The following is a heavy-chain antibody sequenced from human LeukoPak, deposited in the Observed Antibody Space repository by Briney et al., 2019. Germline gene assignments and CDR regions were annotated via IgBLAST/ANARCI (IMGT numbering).Heavy chain of an antibody. CDR2: INHSGST. CDR1: GGSFSGYY. J-gene: IGHJ4*02. CDR3: AGGGYFDWLYFDY. Sequence: TSETLSLTCAVYGGSFSGYYWSWIRQPPGKGLEWIGEINHSGSTNYNSSLKSRVTISVDTSKNQFSLKLSSVTAADTAVYYCAGGGYFDWLYFDYWGQGTLVTVSS. V-gene: IGHV4-34*01. D-gene: IGHD3-9*01.